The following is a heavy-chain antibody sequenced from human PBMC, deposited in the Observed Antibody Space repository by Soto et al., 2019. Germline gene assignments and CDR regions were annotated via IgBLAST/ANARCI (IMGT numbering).Heavy chain of an antibody. CDR2: INNGGGT. D-gene: IGHD6-19*01. Sequence: GASVQVTCKASQHTFTNYYLHWVRQAPGQRPEWMGWINNGGGTIYAQKFQGRLTMTRDTSITTAYMELSRLSSDDTAFYYCATSSDWSPLLDYWGQGTLVTVSS. J-gene: IGHJ4*02. CDR1: QHTFTNYY. CDR3: ATSSDWSPLLDY. V-gene: IGHV1-2*02.